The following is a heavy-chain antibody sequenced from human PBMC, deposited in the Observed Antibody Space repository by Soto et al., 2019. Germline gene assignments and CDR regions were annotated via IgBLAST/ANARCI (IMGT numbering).Heavy chain of an antibody. Sequence: LRLSCAASGFTFSSYAMSWVRQAPGKGLEWVSAIGGGGGSTYYAESVKGRFTISRDNSKNTLYLQLNSLRAEDTAVYYCAKRSGLSSSWYAFDYWGPGTLVTVSS. V-gene: IGHV3-23*01. J-gene: IGHJ4*02. D-gene: IGHD6-13*01. CDR3: AKRSGLSSSWYAFDY. CDR1: GFTFSSYA. CDR2: IGGGGGST.